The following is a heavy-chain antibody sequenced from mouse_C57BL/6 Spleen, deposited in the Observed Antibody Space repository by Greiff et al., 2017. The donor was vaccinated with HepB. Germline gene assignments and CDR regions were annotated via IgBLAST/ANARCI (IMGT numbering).Heavy chain of an antibody. J-gene: IGHJ3*01. CDR1: GFTFSDFY. D-gene: IGHD2-3*01. V-gene: IGHV7-1*01. Sequence: EVKLMDSGGGLVQSGRSLRLSCATSGFTFSDFYMEWVRQAPGKGLEWIAASRNKANDYTTEYSASVKGRFIVSRDTSQSILYLQMNALRAEDTAIYYCARDGEDGYYIWFAYWGQGTLVTVSA. CDR2: SRNKANDYTT. CDR3: ARDGEDGYYIWFAY.